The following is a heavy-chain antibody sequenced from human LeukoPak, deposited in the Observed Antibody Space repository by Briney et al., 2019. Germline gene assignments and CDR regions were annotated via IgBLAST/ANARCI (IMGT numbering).Heavy chain of an antibody. J-gene: IGHJ6*03. V-gene: IGHV4-61*02. CDR2: IYTSGST. Sequence: PSETLSLTCTVSGGSISSGSYYWSWIRQPAGKGLEWIGRIYTSGSTNYNPSLKSRVTISGDTSKKQFSLKLSSVTAADTAVYYCARLPRGKGGNYYYYKDVWGNGTTVIISS. D-gene: IGHD1-26*01. CDR3: ARLPRGKGGNYYYYKDV. CDR1: GGSISSGSYY.